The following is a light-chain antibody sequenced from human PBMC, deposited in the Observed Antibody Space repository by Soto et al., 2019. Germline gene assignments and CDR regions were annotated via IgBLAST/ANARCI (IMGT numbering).Light chain of an antibody. CDR2: EVS. J-gene: IGLJ2*01. CDR1: SSDVGNYNY. V-gene: IGLV2-14*01. Sequence: QSVLTQPASVSGSPGQSITISCTGTSSDVGNYNYVSWYQQHPGKAPKLMIYEVSNRPSGISNRFSGSKSGNTASLTISGLQAEDEADYYCASYTSTNTLVLFGGGTQLTVL. CDR3: ASYTSTNTLVL.